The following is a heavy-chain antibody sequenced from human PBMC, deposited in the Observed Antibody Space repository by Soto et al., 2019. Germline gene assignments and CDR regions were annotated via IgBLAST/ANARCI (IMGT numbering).Heavy chain of an antibody. D-gene: IGHD2-15*01. Sequence: EVQLVESGGGLVKPGGSLRLSCAASGFSFSNAWMNWVRQAPGKGLEWVGRIKRKIDGEATDYAGPVKGRFTVFRDDSKSALYLKMNSLKGDDTAVYYCTTGSVEGVWGQGTTVTVS. CDR2: IKRKIDGEAT. V-gene: IGHV3-15*07. J-gene: IGHJ6*02. CDR1: GFSFSNAW. CDR3: TTGSVEGV.